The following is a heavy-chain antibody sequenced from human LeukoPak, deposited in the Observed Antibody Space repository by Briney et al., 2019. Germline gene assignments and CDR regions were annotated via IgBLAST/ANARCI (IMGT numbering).Heavy chain of an antibody. J-gene: IGHJ4*02. CDR3: AREGGPYRPLDY. D-gene: IGHD3-16*01. CDR2: IYYSGST. Sequence: SETLSLTCTVSGGSISSSSYYWGWIRQPPGKGLEWIGSIYYSGSTYYNPSLKSRVTISVDTSKNQFSLKLTSVTAADTAVYYCAREGGPYRPLDYSGQGTLVTVS. V-gene: IGHV4-39*07. CDR1: GGSISSSSYY.